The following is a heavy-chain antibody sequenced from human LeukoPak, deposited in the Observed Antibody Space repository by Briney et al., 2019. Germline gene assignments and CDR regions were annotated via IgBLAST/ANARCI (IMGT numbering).Heavy chain of an antibody. CDR3: VKGWIQAVGNFC. D-gene: IGHD5-18*01. V-gene: IGHV3-64D*06. CDR1: GFTFSSYA. Sequence: GGSLRLSCAASGFTFSSYAMSWVRQAPGKGPEYVSAISTTGGSTYYADSVKGRFTISRDNSKNTLYLQMSSLTAEDTAVYYCVKGWIQAVGNFCWGQGTLVTVSS. CDR2: ISTTGGST. J-gene: IGHJ4*02.